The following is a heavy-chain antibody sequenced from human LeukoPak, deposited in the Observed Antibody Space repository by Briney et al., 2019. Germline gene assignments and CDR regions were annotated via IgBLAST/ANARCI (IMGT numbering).Heavy chain of an antibody. CDR2: INSNNGGT. CDR1: GYTFTGYY. CDR3: ARGGSSWRNWFDP. J-gene: IGHJ5*02. Sequence: ASVKVSCKASGYTFTGYYMHWVRQAPGQGLEWVGWINSNNGGTSYAQKFQGRVTMTRDTSITTAYMELPSLTSDDTAVYYCARGGSSWRNWFDPWGQGTLVTVSS. V-gene: IGHV1-2*02. D-gene: IGHD6-13*01.